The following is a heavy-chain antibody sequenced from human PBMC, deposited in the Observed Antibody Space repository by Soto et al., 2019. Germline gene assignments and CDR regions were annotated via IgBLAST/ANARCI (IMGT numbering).Heavy chain of an antibody. D-gene: IGHD3-22*01. CDR3: ARPVVEPRNNLDY. J-gene: IGHJ4*01. V-gene: IGHV4-59*08. CDR2: TDYSGNA. CDR1: SDSISSYY. Sequence: QVQLQESGPGLVRPSETLSLTCTVSSDSISSYYWIWIRQSPGKGLEWIGYTDYSGNANYNPSLKSGGPISGEPSKSQLPLRLTSVTAAGTAVYDCARPVVEPRNNLDYCGHRHLVTVAA.